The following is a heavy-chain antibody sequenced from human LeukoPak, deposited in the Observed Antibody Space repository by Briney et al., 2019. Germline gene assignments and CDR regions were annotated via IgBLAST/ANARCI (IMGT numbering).Heavy chain of an antibody. Sequence: GGSLRLSCAASGFTFSSYAMSWVRQAPGKGLEWVSAISGSGGSTYYADSVKGRFTISRDNSKNTLYLQMNSLRAEDTAVYYCAKWGSVYTSGWYDFGGQGTRVTVSS. CDR3: AKWGSVYTSGWYDF. J-gene: IGHJ4*02. CDR2: ISGSGGST. V-gene: IGHV3-23*01. D-gene: IGHD6-19*01. CDR1: GFTFSSYA.